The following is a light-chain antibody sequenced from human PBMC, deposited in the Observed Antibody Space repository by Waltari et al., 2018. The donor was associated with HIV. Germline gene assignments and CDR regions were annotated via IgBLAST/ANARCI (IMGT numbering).Light chain of an antibody. CDR3: ATWDDSLSGSV. CDR2: SNN. J-gene: IGLJ2*01. Sequence: SVLTQPPSSSGTPGQRLTIPCSGSSPNIGRNYLYLYQNLPGTAPKHLIYSNNRRPSWVPAGFSGSKSGTSAALAIIGLRSEDEADYYCATWDDSLSGSVFGGGTKLTVL. V-gene: IGLV1-47*02. CDR1: SPNIGRNY.